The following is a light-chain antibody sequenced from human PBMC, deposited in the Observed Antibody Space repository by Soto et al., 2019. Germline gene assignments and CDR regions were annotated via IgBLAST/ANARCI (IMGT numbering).Light chain of an antibody. J-gene: IGKJ2*01. V-gene: IGKV3-20*01. CDR2: GAS. CDR1: QTVSSNF. Sequence: EIGLTQSPGTLYLSPGERATLSCMASQTVSSNFLAWYQQKPGLPPTLVIYGASIRSTGIPDRFSGSGSRTDFTLTISRLEPEDYAVYHCQQYGTSPTFGQGTKL. CDR3: QQYGTSPT.